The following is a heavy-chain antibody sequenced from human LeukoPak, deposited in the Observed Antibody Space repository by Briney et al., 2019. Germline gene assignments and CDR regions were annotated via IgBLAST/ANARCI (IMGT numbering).Heavy chain of an antibody. D-gene: IGHD3-9*01. J-gene: IGHJ5*02. V-gene: IGHV1-18*01. CDR3: ARVDYDILTIDP. CDR1: GYTFTSNG. Sequence: ASVKVSCKASGYTFTSNGISWVRQAPGQGLEWMGWISTDSGKSNSAQKFQGRVTMTRDTSTSTVYMEMRSLRSDDTAVYYCARVDYDILTIDPWGQGTLVTVSS. CDR2: ISTDSGKS.